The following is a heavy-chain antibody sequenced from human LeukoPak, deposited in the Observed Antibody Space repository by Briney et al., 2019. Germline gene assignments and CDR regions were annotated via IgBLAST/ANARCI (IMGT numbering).Heavy chain of an antibody. V-gene: IGHV3-30*04. J-gene: IGHJ4*02. CDR3: AREGGGYSGYDSVDY. Sequence: GGSLRLSCAASGFTFSSYAMHWVRQAPGKGLEWVAVISYDGSNKYYADSVKGRFTISRDNSKNTLYLQMNSLRAEDTAVYYCAREGGGYSGYDSVDYWGQGTLVTVSS. CDR2: ISYDGSNK. CDR1: GFTFSSYA. D-gene: IGHD5-12*01.